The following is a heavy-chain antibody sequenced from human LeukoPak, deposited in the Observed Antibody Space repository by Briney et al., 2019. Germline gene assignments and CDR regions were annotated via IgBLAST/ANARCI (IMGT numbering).Heavy chain of an antibody. CDR1: GFTFSSYS. J-gene: IGHJ4*02. D-gene: IGHD5-24*01. V-gene: IGHV3-48*01. CDR2: IDSSTSTI. CDR3: AKNGGWLQSTEYYFDY. Sequence: PGGSLRLSCAVSGFTFSSYSMNWVRQAPGKGLEWISFIDSSTSTIYYADSVKGRFTISRDNSKNTLYLQMNSLRAEDTAVYYCAKNGGWLQSTEYYFDYWGQGTLVTVSS.